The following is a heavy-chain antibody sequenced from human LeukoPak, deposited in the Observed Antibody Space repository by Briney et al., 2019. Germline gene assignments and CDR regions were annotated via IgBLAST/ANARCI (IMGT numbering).Heavy chain of an antibody. Sequence: SQTLSLTCAVSGGSISSGGYSWSWIRQPPGKGLEWIGSVYYGRSPYFNPSLESRATISVDTSKNHFSLKLSSVTAADTAVYYCARDLLNEGNHLDYWGQGTLVTVSS. D-gene: IGHD4-23*01. CDR3: ARDLLNEGNHLDY. V-gene: IGHV4-30-2*03. CDR2: VYYGRSP. CDR1: GGSISSGGYS. J-gene: IGHJ4*02.